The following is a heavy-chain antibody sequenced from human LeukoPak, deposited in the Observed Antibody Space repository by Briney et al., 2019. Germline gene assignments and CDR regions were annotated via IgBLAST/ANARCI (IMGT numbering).Heavy chain of an antibody. CDR2: MNPNSGNT. Sequence: ASVKVSRKASGYTFTSYDINWVRQATGQGLEWMGWMNPNSGNTAYTQKFHGRVTMTRNTTISTAYMELSSLRSEDTAVYYCARVPHHYYDSSGYSFFYYGMDVWGQGTTVTVSS. V-gene: IGHV1-8*01. CDR3: ARVPHHYYDSSGYSFFYYGMDV. J-gene: IGHJ6*02. CDR1: GYTFTSYD. D-gene: IGHD3-22*01.